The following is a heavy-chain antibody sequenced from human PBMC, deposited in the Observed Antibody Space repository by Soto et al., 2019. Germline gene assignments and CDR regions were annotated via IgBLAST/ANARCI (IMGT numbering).Heavy chain of an antibody. CDR3: ARQEVDTAVDYYYGMDV. J-gene: IGHJ6*02. CDR1: GGSISSSSYY. Sequence: SETLSLTCTVSGGSISSSSYYWGWIRQPPGKGLEWIGSIYYSGSTYYNPSLKSRVTISVDTSKNQFSLKLSSVTAADTAVYYCARQEVDTAVDYYYGMDVWGQGTTVT. V-gene: IGHV4-39*01. D-gene: IGHD5-18*01. CDR2: IYYSGST.